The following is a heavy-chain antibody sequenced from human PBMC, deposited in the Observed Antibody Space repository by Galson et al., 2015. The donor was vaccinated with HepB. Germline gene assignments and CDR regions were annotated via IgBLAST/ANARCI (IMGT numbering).Heavy chain of an antibody. CDR1: GFTFSSYW. J-gene: IGHJ4*02. CDR3: ARDRTYSSSWHALPGANYFDY. Sequence: LRLSCAASGFTFSSYWMSWVRQAPGKGLEWVANIKQDGSEKYYVDSVKGRFTISRDNAKNSLYLQMNSLRAEDTAVYYCARDRTYSSSWHALPGANYFDYWGQGTLVTVSS. CDR2: IKQDGSEK. D-gene: IGHD6-13*01. V-gene: IGHV3-7*03.